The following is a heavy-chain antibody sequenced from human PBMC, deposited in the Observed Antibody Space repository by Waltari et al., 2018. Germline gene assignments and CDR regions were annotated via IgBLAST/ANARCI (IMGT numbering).Heavy chain of an antibody. CDR3: ARELQQSSYCSSTSCYTGYYYGMDV. Sequence: QVQLVESGGGVVQPGRSLRLSCAASGFTFSSYGMHWVRQAPGKGLEWVAVIWYDGSNKYYADSVKGRFTISRDNSKNTLYLQMNSLRAEDTAVYYCARELQQSSYCSSTSCYTGYYYGMDVWGQGTTVTVSS. V-gene: IGHV3-33*01. D-gene: IGHD2-2*02. CDR1: GFTFSSYG. J-gene: IGHJ6*02. CDR2: IWYDGSNK.